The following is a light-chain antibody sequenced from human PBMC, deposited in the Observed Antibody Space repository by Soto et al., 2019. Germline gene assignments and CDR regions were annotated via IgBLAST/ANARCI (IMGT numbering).Light chain of an antibody. Sequence: QSALTQTASVSGSPGQSITISCTGTSSDVGGYNYVSWYQHHPGKAPKLVIYEVNNRPSGVSNRFSGSKSGNTASLTISGLQAEDEGDYYCTSYTSASTHVVIGGGTKLTVL. J-gene: IGLJ2*01. CDR1: SSDVGGYNY. V-gene: IGLV2-14*01. CDR3: TSYTSASTHVV. CDR2: EVN.